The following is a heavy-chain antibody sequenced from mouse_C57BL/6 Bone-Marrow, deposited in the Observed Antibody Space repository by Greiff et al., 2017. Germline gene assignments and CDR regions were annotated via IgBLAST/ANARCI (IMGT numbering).Heavy chain of an antibody. V-gene: IGHV5-16*01. CDR3: ASSYDGDFDY. D-gene: IGHD2-12*01. Sequence: EVKLLESEGGLVQPGSSMKLSCTASGFTFSDYYMAWVRQVPEKGLEWVGNIHYDGSSTYYLHTLKSRFLFSRDNAKNILYMQLSSLKSEDTATYYCASSYDGDFDYWGKGTTLTVAS. J-gene: IGHJ2*01. CDR2: IHYDGSST. CDR1: GFTFSDYY.